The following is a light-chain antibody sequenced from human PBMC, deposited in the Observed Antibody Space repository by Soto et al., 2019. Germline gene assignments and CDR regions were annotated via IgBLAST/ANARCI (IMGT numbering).Light chain of an antibody. Sequence: QSALTQPASVSGSPGPSIAISCTGTSSDVGSYNYVSWYQQHPGKAPKLMIYDVSNRPSGVSNRFSGSKSGNTASLTISGLQAEDEADYYCSSYTSSSTLYVFGTGTKLTVL. V-gene: IGLV2-14*03. J-gene: IGLJ1*01. CDR3: SSYTSSSTLYV. CDR2: DVS. CDR1: SSDVGSYNY.